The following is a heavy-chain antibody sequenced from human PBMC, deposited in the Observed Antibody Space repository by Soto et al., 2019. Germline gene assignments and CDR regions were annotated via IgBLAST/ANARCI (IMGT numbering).Heavy chain of an antibody. J-gene: IGHJ5*02. V-gene: IGHV4-59*01. CDR3: AKTALGWFDP. CDR2: IFYSGRSGST. Sequence: SETLSLTCSVSGGSISSYYWSWIRQPPGKGLEWIGYIFYSGRSGSTNYNPSLKSRVIISVDTSKNQFSLKLTSVTAVDTAVYYCAKTALGWFDPWGQGTLVTVSS. CDR1: GGSISSYY. D-gene: IGHD2-21*02.